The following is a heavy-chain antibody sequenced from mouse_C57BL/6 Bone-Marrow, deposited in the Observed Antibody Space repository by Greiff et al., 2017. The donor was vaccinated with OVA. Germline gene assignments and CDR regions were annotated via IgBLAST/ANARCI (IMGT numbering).Heavy chain of an antibody. D-gene: IGHD2-3*01. CDR2: IDPENGDT. V-gene: IGHV14-4*01. CDR3: ASLYDFYYFDY. CDR1: GFNIKDDY. Sequence: VQLQQSGAELVRPGASVKLSCTASGFNIKDDYMHWVKQRPEQGLEWIGWIDPENGDTEYASKFQGKATITADTSSNTAYLQLSSLTSEDTAVYYCASLYDFYYFDYWGQGTTLTVAS. J-gene: IGHJ2*01.